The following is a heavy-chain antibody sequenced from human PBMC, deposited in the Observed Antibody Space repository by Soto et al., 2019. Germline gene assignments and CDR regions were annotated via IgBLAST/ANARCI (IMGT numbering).Heavy chain of an antibody. CDR3: ARATIAARPGGNYYYYMDV. CDR2: IYYSGST. Sequence: SETLSLTCTVSGGSISSYYWSWIRQPPGKGLEWIGYIYYSGSTNYNPSLKSRVTISVDTSKNQFSLKLSSVTAADTAVYYCARATIAARPGGNYYYYMDVWGKGTTVTVSS. D-gene: IGHD6-6*01. CDR1: GGSISSYY. J-gene: IGHJ6*03. V-gene: IGHV4-59*01.